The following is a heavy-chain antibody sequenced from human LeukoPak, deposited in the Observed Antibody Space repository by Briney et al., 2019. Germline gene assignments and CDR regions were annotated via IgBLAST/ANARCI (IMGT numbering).Heavy chain of an antibody. CDR1: GGSISSSSYY. CDR2: IYYSGST. J-gene: IGHJ4*02. D-gene: IGHD3-9*01. Sequence: PSETLSLTCTVSGGSISSSSYYWGWIRQPPGKGLEWIGSIYYSGSTYYNPSLKSRVTISVDTSKNRFSLKLSSVTAADTAVYYCARYHFDWLLRTFDYWGQGTLVTVPS. CDR3: ARYHFDWLLRTFDY. V-gene: IGHV4-39*01.